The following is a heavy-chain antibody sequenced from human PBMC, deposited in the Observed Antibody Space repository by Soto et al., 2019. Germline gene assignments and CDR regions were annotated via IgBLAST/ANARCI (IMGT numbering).Heavy chain of an antibody. D-gene: IGHD2-8*01. V-gene: IGHV6-1*01. J-gene: IGHJ4*02. CDR2: TYYRSKWYN. CDR3: ARSPEGNIVLMVYAMSFDY. Sequence: SQTLSLTCAISGDSVSSNSAAWNWIRQSPSRGLEWLGRTYYRSKWYNDYAVSVKSRITINPDTSKNQFSLQLNSVTPEDTAVYYCARSPEGNIVLMVYAMSFDYRGQGTLVTVSS. CDR1: GDSVSSNSAA.